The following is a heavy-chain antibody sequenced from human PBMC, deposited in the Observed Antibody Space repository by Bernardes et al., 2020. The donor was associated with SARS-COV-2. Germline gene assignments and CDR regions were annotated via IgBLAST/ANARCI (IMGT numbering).Heavy chain of an antibody. CDR2: IYSSGIT. Sequence: SETLSLTCKVSGGVISGNYWSWIRQSPGKGLEWIGYIYSSGITNYNPSLKSRVTMSVDPSKNEFALKVKSVTAADTAVYYCARRLYFFDSSGNLITYFDQWGQGTLVTVSS. V-gene: IGHV4-59*08. CDR3: ARRLYFFDSSGNLITYFDQ. CDR1: GGVISGNY. D-gene: IGHD3-22*01. J-gene: IGHJ4*02.